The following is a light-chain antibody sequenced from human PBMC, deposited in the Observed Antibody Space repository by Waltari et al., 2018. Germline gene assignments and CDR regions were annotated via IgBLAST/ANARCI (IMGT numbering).Light chain of an antibody. V-gene: IGKV3-15*01. J-gene: IGKJ5*01. CDR3: QQYNDWVT. Sequence: DIVMTQSPATLSVSPGETATLSCRASQSVSSNLAWYQQKPGPGPRLLIFGASTRATAIPPRFSGSGSGTEFTLTISGLHSEDFAVYYCQQYNDWVTFGQGTRLDIK. CDR1: QSVSSN. CDR2: GAS.